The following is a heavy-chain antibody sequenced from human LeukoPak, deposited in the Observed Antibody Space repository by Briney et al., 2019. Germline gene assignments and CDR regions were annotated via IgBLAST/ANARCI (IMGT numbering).Heavy chain of an antibody. V-gene: IGHV1-18*01. CDR2: ISAYNGNT. CDR1: GYTFTSYG. J-gene: IGHJ4*02. CDR3: ARGDRRRPPYSSSWYSENIFDY. Sequence: ASVKVSCKASGYTFTSYGISWVRQAPGQGLEWMGWISAYNGNTNYAQKLQGRVTMTRDTSTSTAYMELSSLRSDDTAVYYCARGDRRRPPYSSSWYSENIFDYWGQGTLVTVSS. D-gene: IGHD6-13*01.